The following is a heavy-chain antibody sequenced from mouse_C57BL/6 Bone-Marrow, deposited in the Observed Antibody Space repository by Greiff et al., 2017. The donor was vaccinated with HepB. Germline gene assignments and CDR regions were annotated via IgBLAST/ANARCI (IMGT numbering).Heavy chain of an antibody. V-gene: IGHV1-19*01. D-gene: IGHD1-1*01. CDR3: ARARITTVVANFDY. Sequence: VQLQQPGPVLVKPGASVKMSCKASGYTFTDYYMNWVKQSHGKSLEWIGVINPYNGGTSYNQKFKGKATLTVDKSSSTAYMELNSLTSEDSAVYYCARARITTVVANFDYWGQGTTLTVSS. CDR2: INPYNGGT. J-gene: IGHJ2*01. CDR1: GYTFTDYY.